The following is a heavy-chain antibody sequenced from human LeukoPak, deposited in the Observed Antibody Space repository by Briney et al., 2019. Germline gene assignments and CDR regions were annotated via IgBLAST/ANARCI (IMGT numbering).Heavy chain of an antibody. Sequence: ASVKVSCKASGYTFTSYGISWVRQAPGKGLEWMGGFDPEDGETIYAQKFQGRVTMTEDTSTDTAYMELSSLRSEDTAVYYCATTTPYKGSAFDIWGQGTMVTVAS. CDR2: FDPEDGET. J-gene: IGHJ3*02. V-gene: IGHV1-24*01. CDR1: GYTFTSYG. CDR3: ATTTPYKGSAFDI. D-gene: IGHD3-10*01.